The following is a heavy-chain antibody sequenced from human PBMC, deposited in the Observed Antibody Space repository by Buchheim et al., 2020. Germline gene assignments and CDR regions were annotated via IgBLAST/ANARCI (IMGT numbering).Heavy chain of an antibody. CDR1: GGTFSSYA. CDR2: IIPILGIA. Sequence: QVQLVQSGAEVKKPGSSVKVSCKASGGTFSSYAISWVRQAPGQGLEWMGRIIPILGIANYAQKSQGRVTITADKSTSTAYMELSSLRSEDTAVYYCARDPTAMAQYYYYGMDVWGQGTT. CDR3: ARDPTAMAQYYYYGMDV. V-gene: IGHV1-69*04. D-gene: IGHD5-18*01. J-gene: IGHJ6*02.